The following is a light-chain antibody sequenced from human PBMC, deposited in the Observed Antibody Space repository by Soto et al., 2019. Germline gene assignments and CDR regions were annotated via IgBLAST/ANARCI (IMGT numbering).Light chain of an antibody. CDR2: GAS. V-gene: IGKV3-20*01. CDR1: QSVRSSS. J-gene: IGKJ1*01. CDR3: KHYGDSPDTDRWT. Sequence: EIVLTQSPGTLSLSPGERASLSCRASQSVRSSSLAWYQQKPGQPPRLLIYGASRRATGIPDRLSGSGSGTDFTLTIRRLEPKDFAVYFFKHYGDSPDTDRWTFGQGSKVEIK.